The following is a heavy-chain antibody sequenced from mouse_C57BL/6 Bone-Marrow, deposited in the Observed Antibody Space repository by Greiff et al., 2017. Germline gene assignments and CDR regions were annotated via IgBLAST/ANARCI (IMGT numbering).Heavy chain of an antibody. D-gene: IGHD1-1*01. CDR2: IYPRSGNT. CDR3: AREAITTGVDY. V-gene: IGHV1-81*01. J-gene: IGHJ2*01. CDR1: GYTFTSYG. Sequence: LVESGAELARPGASVKLSCKASGYTFTSYGISWVKQRTGQGLEWIGEIYPRSGNTYYNEKFKGKATLTADKSSSTAYMELRSLTSEDSAVYFCAREAITTGVDYWGQGTTLTVSS.